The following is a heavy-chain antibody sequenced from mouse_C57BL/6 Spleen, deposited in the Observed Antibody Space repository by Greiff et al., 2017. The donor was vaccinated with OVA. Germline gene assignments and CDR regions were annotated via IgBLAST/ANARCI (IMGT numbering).Heavy chain of an antibody. CDR1: GYSFTGYY. CDR2: INPSTGGT. Sequence: EVKLLESGPELVKPGASVKISCKASGYSFTGYYMNWVKQSPEKSLEWIGEINPSTGGTTYNQKFKAKATLTVDKSSSTAYMQLKSLTSEDSAVYYCARGGLFDYWGKGTTLTVSS. V-gene: IGHV1-42*01. J-gene: IGHJ2*01. D-gene: IGHD3-3*01. CDR3: ARGGLFDY.